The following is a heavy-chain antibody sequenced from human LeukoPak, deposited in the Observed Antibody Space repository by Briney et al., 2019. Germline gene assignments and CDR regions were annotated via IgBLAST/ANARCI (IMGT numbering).Heavy chain of an antibody. D-gene: IGHD3-10*01. J-gene: IGHJ6*02. V-gene: IGHV3-7*01. Sequence: GGSLRLSCAASGFTFSSYWMSWVRQAPGKGLEWVANIKQDGSEKYYVDSVKGRFTISRDNAKNSLYLQMNSLRAEDTAVYYCARDGNTMVRGVIIIYYYYGMDVWGQGTTVTVSS. CDR3: ARDGNTMVRGVIIIYYYYGMDV. CDR2: IKQDGSEK. CDR1: GFTFSSYW.